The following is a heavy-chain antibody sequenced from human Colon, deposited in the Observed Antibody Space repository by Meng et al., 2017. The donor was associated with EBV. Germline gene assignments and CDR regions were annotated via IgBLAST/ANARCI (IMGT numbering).Heavy chain of an antibody. CDR3: SRGVDSYKLGNL. V-gene: IGHV4-34*02. Sequence: QGHLQHSGAGLLKPSETLSLTCVVYGGSLSDYYCSWIRQSPGRGLEWIGEIHPSGSIFYNPSLQSRVTISVDTSKNQFSLNLNSVTAADTAVYFCSRGVDSYKLGNLWGRGTLVTVSS. J-gene: IGHJ2*01. CDR1: GGSLSDYY. D-gene: IGHD7-27*01. CDR2: IHPSGSI.